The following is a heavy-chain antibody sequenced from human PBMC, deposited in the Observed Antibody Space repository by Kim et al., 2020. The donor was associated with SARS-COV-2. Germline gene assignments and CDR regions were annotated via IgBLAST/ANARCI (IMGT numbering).Heavy chain of an antibody. CDR1: GFTFSSYW. J-gene: IGHJ3*02. V-gene: IGHV3-74*01. CDR2: INSDGGST. D-gene: IGHD2-21*01. CDR3: ARGHIGSCNNAYDI. Sequence: GGSLRLSCTASGFTFSSYWMHWVRQAPGKGPVWVARINSDGGSTSYADSVKGRFSISRDNTKNTLHLQMSSLRAEDTAVYYCARGHIGSCNNAYDIWGQG.